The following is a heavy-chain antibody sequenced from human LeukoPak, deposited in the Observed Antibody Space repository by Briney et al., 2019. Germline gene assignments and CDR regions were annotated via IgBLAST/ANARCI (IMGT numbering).Heavy chain of an antibody. J-gene: IGHJ5*02. CDR1: GGSIGSGPYY. D-gene: IGHD2-2*01. CDR2: IYTSGRT. CDR3: ARDPRWLTPDCTSTSCYENYFDP. Sequence: SETLSLTCTVSGGSIGSGPYYWSWIRQPAGKGLEWIGRIYTSGRTDYSPSLKSRVTISVETSKNQFSLKMYSVTAADTAVYYCARDPRWLTPDCTSTSCYENYFDPWGQGTLVTVSS. V-gene: IGHV4-61*02.